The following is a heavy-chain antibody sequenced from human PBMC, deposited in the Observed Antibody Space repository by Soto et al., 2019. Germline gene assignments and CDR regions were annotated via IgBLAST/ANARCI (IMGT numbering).Heavy chain of an antibody. CDR3: AREDYDSSGYYYWTY. J-gene: IGHJ4*02. D-gene: IGHD3-22*01. V-gene: IGHV4-30-4*01. CDR2: IYYSGST. CDR1: GVSISSGDYY. Sequence: PSETLSLTCTVSGVSISSGDYYWSWIRQPPGKGLEWIGYIYYSGSTYYNPSLKSRVTISVDTSKNQFSLKLSSVTAADTAVYYCAREDYDSSGYYYWTYWGQGTLVTVSS.